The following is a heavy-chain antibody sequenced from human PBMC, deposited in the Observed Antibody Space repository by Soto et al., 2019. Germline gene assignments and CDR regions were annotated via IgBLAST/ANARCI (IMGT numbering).Heavy chain of an antibody. CDR2: IGGTGVYT. CDR1: GFTFSSYA. CDR3: AKDWSELLPVY. Sequence: DVQLLESGGGLVHLGGSLRLSCTASGFTFSSYAMSWVRQAPGKGLEWVSGIGGTGVYTYYADSVKGRFIISRDNSMNTVYLQMNSLRAEATAVYYCAKDWSELLPVYWGQGTLVTVSS. V-gene: IGHV3-23*01. D-gene: IGHD1-26*01. J-gene: IGHJ4*02.